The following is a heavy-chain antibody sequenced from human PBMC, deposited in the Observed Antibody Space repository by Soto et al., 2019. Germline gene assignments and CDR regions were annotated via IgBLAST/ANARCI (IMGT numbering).Heavy chain of an antibody. CDR1: GFSFNNCG. D-gene: IGHD2-15*01. Sequence: QVQLVESGGGVVQPGRSLRLSCAASGFSFNNCGMHWVRQAPGKGLEWVAAISFDGNDKYYSESVKGRFTISRDNSKNTLFLQMNSLRVEDTAVYYCVKGSEVARQELDYWGQGTLVTVSS. CDR2: ISFDGNDK. J-gene: IGHJ4*02. CDR3: VKGSEVARQELDY. V-gene: IGHV3-30*18.